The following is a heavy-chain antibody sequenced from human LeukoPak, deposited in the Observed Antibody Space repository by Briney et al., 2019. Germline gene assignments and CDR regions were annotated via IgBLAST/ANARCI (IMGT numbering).Heavy chain of an antibody. D-gene: IGHD3-22*01. CDR1: GFTFSTYW. J-gene: IGHJ1*01. Sequence: GGSLRLSCTASGFTFSTYWMSWVRQAPGKGLEWVANIMQDGSEKNYVDSVKGRFTISRDNSKNTLYLQMNSLRAEDTAVYYCAKDHYYYDSSGYYHAEYFQHWGQGTLVTVSS. V-gene: IGHV3-7*01. CDR3: AKDHYYYDSSGYYHAEYFQH. CDR2: IMQDGSEK.